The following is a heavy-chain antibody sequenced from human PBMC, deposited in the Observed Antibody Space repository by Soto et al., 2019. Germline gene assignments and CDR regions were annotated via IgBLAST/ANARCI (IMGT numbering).Heavy chain of an antibody. CDR1: GFTFSSYS. J-gene: IGHJ4*01. CDR2: ISSSSSTI. V-gene: IGHV3-48*01. Sequence: EVQLVESGGGLVQPGGSLRLSCAASGFTFSSYSMNWVRQAPGKGLEWVSYISSSSSTIYYADSVKGRFTISRDNAKNSLYLQMNRLRAEDTAVYYCSRDMAALNYFDYWGHGALVTVSS. D-gene: IGHD2-15*01. CDR3: SRDMAALNYFDY.